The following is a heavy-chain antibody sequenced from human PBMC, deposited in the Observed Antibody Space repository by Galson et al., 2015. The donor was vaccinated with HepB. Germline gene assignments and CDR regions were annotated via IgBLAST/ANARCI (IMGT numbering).Heavy chain of an antibody. D-gene: IGHD6-25*01. CDR1: GYTFTSHV. CDR2: ISTSNGDT. J-gene: IGHJ4*02. CDR3: ARGSSGADY. V-gene: IGHV1-18*01. Sequence: SVKVSCKASGYTFTSHVITWVRQAPGQGLEWMGRISTSNGDTKYAQKLQGRVTMTTDTSTSTAYLELRSLQSDDTAVYYCARGSSGADYWGQGSLVTVSS.